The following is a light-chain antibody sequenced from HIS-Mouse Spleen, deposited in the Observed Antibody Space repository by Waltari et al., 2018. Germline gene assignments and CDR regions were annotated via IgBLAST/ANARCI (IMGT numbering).Light chain of an antibody. Sequence: QSALTQPRSVSGSPGQSVTISCTGTRSDVGGYNYVSWYQQHPGKATKLMIYDVSKRPSGVPDRFSGSKSGNTASLTISGLQAEDEADYYCCSYAGSYTGVFGTGTKVTVL. CDR2: DVS. V-gene: IGLV2-11*01. J-gene: IGLJ1*01. CDR1: RSDVGGYNY. CDR3: CSYAGSYTGV.